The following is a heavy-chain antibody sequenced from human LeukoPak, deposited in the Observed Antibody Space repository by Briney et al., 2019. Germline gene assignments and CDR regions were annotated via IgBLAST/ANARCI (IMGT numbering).Heavy chain of an antibody. D-gene: IGHD6-19*01. CDR2: INPNSGGT. Sequence: ASVKVSCKASGYTFTGYYMHWVRQAPGQGLEWMGWINPNSGGTNYAQKFQGRVTMTRDTSISTAYMELSRLRSDDTAVYYCARYGSGWYEHLADPLDYWGQGTLVTVSS. CDR1: GYTFTGYY. J-gene: IGHJ4*02. V-gene: IGHV1-2*02. CDR3: ARYGSGWYEHLADPLDY.